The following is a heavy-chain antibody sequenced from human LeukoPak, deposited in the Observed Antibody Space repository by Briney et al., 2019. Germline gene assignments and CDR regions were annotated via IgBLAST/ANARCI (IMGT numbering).Heavy chain of an antibody. V-gene: IGHV3-15*01. CDR3: TTRITIFGVVLGP. J-gene: IGHJ5*02. CDR2: IKSKTDGGTT. Sequence: GGSLRLSCAASGFTVSNAWVSWVRQAPGKGLEWVGRIKSKTDGGTTDYAAPVKGRFTISRDDSKNTLYLQMNSLKTEDSAVYYCTTRITIFGVVLGPWGQGTLVTVSS. D-gene: IGHD3-3*01. CDR1: GFTVSNAW.